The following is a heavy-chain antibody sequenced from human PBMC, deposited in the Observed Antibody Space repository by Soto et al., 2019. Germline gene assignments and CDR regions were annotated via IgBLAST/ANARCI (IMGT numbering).Heavy chain of an antibody. CDR2: IYPGDSDT. CDR3: ARLPGVRGVFDGFNV. CDR1: GYSFAGYW. V-gene: IGHV5-51*01. D-gene: IGHD3-10*01. Sequence: GESLKIACKGSGYSFAGYWIGWVRQMPGKGLDWMGVIYPGDSDTRYSPSFHGQVTISADKSISTAYLQWSSLKASDTAMYFCARLPGVRGVFDGFNVWGQGTMVTVSS. J-gene: IGHJ3*01.